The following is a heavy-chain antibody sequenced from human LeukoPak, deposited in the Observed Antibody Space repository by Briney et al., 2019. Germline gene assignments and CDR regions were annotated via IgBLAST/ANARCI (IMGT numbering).Heavy chain of an antibody. CDR2: IYSGGST. J-gene: IGHJ4*02. V-gene: IGHV3-53*01. CDR1: GFTVSSNY. CDR3: ARDGGWLVYFDY. D-gene: IGHD6-19*01. Sequence: GGSLRPSCAASGFTVSSNYMSWVRQAPGKGLEWVSVIYSGGSTYYADSVKGRFTISRDNSKNTLYLQMNSLRAEDTAVYYCARDGGWLVYFDYWGQGTLVTVSS.